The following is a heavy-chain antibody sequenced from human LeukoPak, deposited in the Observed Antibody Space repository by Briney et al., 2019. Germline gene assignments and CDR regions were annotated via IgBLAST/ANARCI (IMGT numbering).Heavy chain of an antibody. CDR3: ATDPNYYGSGSLDY. V-gene: IGHV1-24*01. J-gene: IGHJ4*02. Sequence: ASVKVSCKVSGYTLTELSIHWVRQAPGKGLEWMGSFAPEDGETIYSQKFQGRATMTEDTSTDTVYMELSSLSSDDTAVYHCATDPNYYGSGSLDYWGQGTLVNVSS. D-gene: IGHD3-10*01. CDR1: GYTLTELS. CDR2: FAPEDGET.